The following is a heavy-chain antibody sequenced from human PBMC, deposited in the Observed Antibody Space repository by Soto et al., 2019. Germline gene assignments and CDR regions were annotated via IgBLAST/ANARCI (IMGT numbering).Heavy chain of an antibody. V-gene: IGHV4-39*01. D-gene: IGHD3-22*01. CDR3: PLYYYDSSGYYSIDY. J-gene: IGHJ4*02. Sequence: SETLSLTFTVSCGSISSSSYYWGWIRQPPGKGLEWIGSIYYSGSTYYNPSLKSRVTISVDTSKNQFSLKLSSVTAADTAVYYCPLYYYDSSGYYSIDYWGQGTLVTVP. CDR2: IYYSGST. CDR1: CGSISSSSYY.